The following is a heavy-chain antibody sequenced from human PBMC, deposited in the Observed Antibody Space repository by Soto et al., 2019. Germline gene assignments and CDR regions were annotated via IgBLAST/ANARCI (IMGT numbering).Heavy chain of an antibody. CDR2: ISSSSSYI. Sequence: PGGSLRLSCAASGFTFSSYSMNWVRQAPGKGLEWVSSISSSSSYIYYADSVKGRFTISRDNAKNSLYLQMNSLRAEDTAVYYCARGSLLSSGYYYVGDAFDIWGQGTMVTVSS. CDR1: GFTFSSYS. V-gene: IGHV3-21*01. D-gene: IGHD3-22*01. CDR3: ARGSLLSSGYYYVGDAFDI. J-gene: IGHJ3*02.